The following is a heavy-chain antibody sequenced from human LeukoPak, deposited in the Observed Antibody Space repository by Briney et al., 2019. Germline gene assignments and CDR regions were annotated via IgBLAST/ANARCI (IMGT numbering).Heavy chain of an antibody. CDR1: GYTFTKYY. CDR3: ARGYRSGGSCYSVENWFDP. D-gene: IGHD2-15*01. CDR2: INPSSGGT. Sequence: GASVKVSCKASGYTFTKYYMFWVRQAPGQGLEWMGRINPSSGGTDYAQKFQGRVTMTRDTSISTAYMELSRLRSDDTAMYYCARGYRSGGSCYSVENWFDPWGQGTLVTVSS. J-gene: IGHJ5*02. V-gene: IGHV1-2*06.